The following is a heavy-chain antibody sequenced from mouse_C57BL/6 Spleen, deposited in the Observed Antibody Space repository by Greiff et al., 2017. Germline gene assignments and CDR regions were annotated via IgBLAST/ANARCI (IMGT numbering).Heavy chain of an antibody. J-gene: IGHJ3*01. CDR2: IWSGGST. D-gene: IGHD1-1*01. CDR3: AKENYGSSYIFAY. CDR1: GFSLTSYG. V-gene: IGHV2-4*01. Sequence: VKLVESGPGLVQPSQSLSITCTVSGFSLTSYGVHWVRQPPGKGLEWLGVIWSGGSTDYNAAFISRLSISKDNSKSQVFFKMNSLQADDTAIYYCAKENYGSSYIFAYWGQGTLVTVSA.